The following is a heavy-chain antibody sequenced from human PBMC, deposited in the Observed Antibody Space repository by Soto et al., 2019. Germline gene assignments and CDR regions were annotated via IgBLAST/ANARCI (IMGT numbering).Heavy chain of an antibody. CDR1: GGSMKNYY. CDR3: ARMSSSPRFDS. V-gene: IGHV4-59*08. D-gene: IGHD6-6*01. Sequence: PSETLSLTCTISGGSMKNYYWSWIRQPPGKGLEWIGYVYYNGSTNYNPSPKSRVTISVDTSKNRFSLNLSSVTAADTAVYYCARMSSSPRFDSWGQGTPVTSPQ. CDR2: VYYNGST. J-gene: IGHJ4*02.